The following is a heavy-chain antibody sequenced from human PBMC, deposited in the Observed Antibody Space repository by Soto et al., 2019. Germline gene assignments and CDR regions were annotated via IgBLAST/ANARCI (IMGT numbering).Heavy chain of an antibody. CDR2: IYYSGST. CDR3: ARDGSVADGYYYYGMDV. D-gene: IGHD6-19*01. CDR1: GGSSSSGGYY. J-gene: IGHJ6*02. V-gene: IGHV4-31*03. Sequence: TLPLTCTVSGGSSSSGGYYWSWIRQHPGKGLEWIGYIYYSGSTYYNPSLKSRVTISVDTSKNQFSLKLSSVTAADTAVYYCARDGSVADGYYYYGMDVCGQGTTVTV.